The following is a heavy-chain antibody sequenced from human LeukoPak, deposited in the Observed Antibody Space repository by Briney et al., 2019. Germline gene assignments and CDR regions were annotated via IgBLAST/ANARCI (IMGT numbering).Heavy chain of an antibody. D-gene: IGHD3-9*01. CDR2: IYYSGST. J-gene: IGHJ4*02. CDR3: ARGGYDILTGYYSALGY. Sequence: SETLFLTCTVSGGSISSYYWSWIRQPPGKGLEWIGYIYYSGSTNYNPSLKSRVTISVDTSKNQFSLKLSSVTAADTAVYYCARGGYDILTGYYSALGYWGQGTLVTVSS. V-gene: IGHV4-59*01. CDR1: GGSISSYY.